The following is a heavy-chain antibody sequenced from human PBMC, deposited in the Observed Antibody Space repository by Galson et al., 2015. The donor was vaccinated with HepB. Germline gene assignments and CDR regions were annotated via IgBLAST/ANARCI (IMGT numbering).Heavy chain of an antibody. CDR2: ISAYNGNT. D-gene: IGHD4-17*01. CDR1: GYTFTSYG. Sequence: SCKASGYTFTSYGISWVRQAPGQGLEWMGWISAYNGNTNYAQKLQGRVTMTTDTSTSTAYMELRSLRSDDTAVYYCARDPGYGDEGWFDPWGQGTLVTVSS. CDR3: ARDPGYGDEGWFDP. J-gene: IGHJ5*02. V-gene: IGHV1-18*01.